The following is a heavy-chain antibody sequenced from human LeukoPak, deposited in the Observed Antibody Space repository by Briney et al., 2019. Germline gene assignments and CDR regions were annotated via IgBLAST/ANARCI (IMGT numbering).Heavy chain of an antibody. J-gene: IGHJ4*02. CDR2: IIPIFGTA. D-gene: IGHD3-22*01. CDR1: GGTFSSYA. V-gene: IGHV1-69*06. CDR3: ASGYYYDSSGYLDY. Sequence: SVKVSCKASGGTFSSYAISWVRQAPGQGLEWMGRIIPIFGTANYAQKFQGRVTITADRSTSTAYMELSSLRSEDTAVYYCASGYYYDSSGYLDYWGQGTLVTVSS.